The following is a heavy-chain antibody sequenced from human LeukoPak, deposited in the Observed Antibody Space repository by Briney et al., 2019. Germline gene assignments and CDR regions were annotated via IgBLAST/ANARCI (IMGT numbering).Heavy chain of an antibody. Sequence: PSETLSLTCAVYGGSFSDYYWSWIRQPPGKGLEWIGEINHSGSTNYNPSLKSRVTISVDTSKSQFSLKLSSVTAADTAVYYCARGPPGYCTGGSCYSYYYYYYMDVWAKGTTVTVSS. V-gene: IGHV4-34*01. CDR1: GGSFSDYY. D-gene: IGHD2-15*01. CDR2: INHSGST. J-gene: IGHJ6*03. CDR3: ARGPPGYCTGGSCYSYYYYYYMDV.